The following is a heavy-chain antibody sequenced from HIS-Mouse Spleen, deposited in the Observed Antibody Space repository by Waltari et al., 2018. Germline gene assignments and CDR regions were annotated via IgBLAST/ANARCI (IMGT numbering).Heavy chain of an antibody. D-gene: IGHD1-26*01. J-gene: IGHJ4*02. CDR3: ARMGTASGSYGDY. CDR1: GGSFSGYY. V-gene: IGHV4-34*01. Sequence: QVQLQQWGAGLLKPSETLSPTCAVHGGSFSGYYWSWIRQPPGKGLEWIGEINHSGSTNYNPSLKSRVTISVDTSKNQFSLKLSSVTAADTAVYYCARMGTASGSYGDYWGQGTLVTVSS. CDR2: INHSGST.